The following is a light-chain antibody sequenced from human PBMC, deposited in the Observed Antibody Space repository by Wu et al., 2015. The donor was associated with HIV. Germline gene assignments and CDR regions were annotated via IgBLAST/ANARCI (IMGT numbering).Light chain of an antibody. J-gene: IGKJ2*01. CDR3: QQYSSFYT. CDR1: ESINDW. Sequence: DIQMTQSPSSLSASVGDRVTITCRASESINDWLAWFQQRPGKAPNLLIYKASTLENGVPARFSGSGSGTEFTLTINSLQPDDFATYYCQQYSSFYTFGQGTKVEIK. V-gene: IGKV1-5*03. CDR2: KAS.